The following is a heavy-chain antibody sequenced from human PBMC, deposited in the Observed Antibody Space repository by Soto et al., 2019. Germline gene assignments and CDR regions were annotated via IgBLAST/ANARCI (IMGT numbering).Heavy chain of an antibody. V-gene: IGHV3-74*01. CDR1: GFRLRDYW. J-gene: IGHJ4*02. Sequence: EGSLRLSCAASGFRLRDYWVYWLRQAPGKGLDWVSRINGDGSITNHADFVRGRFTISRDNAKNTVYLQMNSLRAEDTATYYCVRDFPSVSFDCCGPGTVVTVSS. CDR2: INGDGSIT. CDR3: VRDFPSVSFDC. D-gene: IGHD2-8*01.